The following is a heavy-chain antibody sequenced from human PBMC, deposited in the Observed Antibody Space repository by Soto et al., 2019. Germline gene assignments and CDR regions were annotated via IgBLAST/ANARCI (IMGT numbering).Heavy chain of an antibody. CDR1: GFTFSSYS. CDR2: ISSSSSTI. Sequence: QPGGSLRLSCAASGFTFSSYSMNWVRQAPGKGLEWVSYISSSSSTIYYADSVKRRFTISRDNAKNSLYLQMNSLRDEDTAVYYCARVQDSSSRYYYYGMDVWGQGTTVTVSS. D-gene: IGHD6-6*01. V-gene: IGHV3-48*02. J-gene: IGHJ6*02. CDR3: ARVQDSSSRYYYYGMDV.